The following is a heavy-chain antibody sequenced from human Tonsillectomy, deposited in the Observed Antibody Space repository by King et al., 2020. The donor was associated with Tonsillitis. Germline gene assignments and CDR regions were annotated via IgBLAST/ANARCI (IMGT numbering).Heavy chain of an antibody. CDR3: ARCSSGWYNWFDP. Sequence: VQLVQSGAEVKKPGASVKVSCKASGYTFTGYYMHWVRQAPGQGLEWMGWINPNSGGTNYAQKFQGRVTITRDTSITPAYMELSSLRSDDTAVYYCARCSSGWYNWFDPWGQGTLVTVSS. J-gene: IGHJ5*02. CDR2: INPNSGGT. CDR1: GYTFTGYY. D-gene: IGHD6-19*01. V-gene: IGHV1-2*02.